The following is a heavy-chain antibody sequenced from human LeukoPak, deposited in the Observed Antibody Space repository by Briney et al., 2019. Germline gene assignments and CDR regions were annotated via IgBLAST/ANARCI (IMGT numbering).Heavy chain of an antibody. CDR2: MNPNSGNT. J-gene: IGHJ4*02. Sequence: ASVKVSCKASGYTFTSYDINWVRQATGQGLEWMGWMNPNSGNTNYAQKLQGRVTMTTDTSTSTAYMELRSLRSDDTAVYYCARLQDYDYVWGSYRSRLLDYWGQGTPVTVSS. CDR3: ARLQDYDYVWGSYRSRLLDY. CDR1: GYTFTSYD. V-gene: IGHV1-18*01. D-gene: IGHD3-16*02.